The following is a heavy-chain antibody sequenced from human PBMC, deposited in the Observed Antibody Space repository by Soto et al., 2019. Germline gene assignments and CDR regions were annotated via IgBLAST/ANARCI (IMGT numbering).Heavy chain of an antibody. CDR1: GFTFSSYG. D-gene: IGHD6-19*01. CDR2: IWYDGSNK. J-gene: IGHJ6*02. V-gene: IGHV3-33*01. CDR3: ARDFVRSGWPDYYYYGMDV. Sequence: PWGSLRLSCAASGFTFSSYGMHWVRQAPGKGLEWVAVIWYDGSNKYYADSVKGRFTISRDNSKNTLYLQMNSLRAEDTAVYYCARDFVRSGWPDYYYYGMDVWGQGTTVTVSS.